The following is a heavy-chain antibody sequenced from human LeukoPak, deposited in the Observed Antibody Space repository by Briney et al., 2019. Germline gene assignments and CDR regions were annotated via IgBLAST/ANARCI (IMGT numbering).Heavy chain of an antibody. J-gene: IGHJ6*02. Sequence: ASVTVSCTASGYTFTSYDTNWVRQATGQGLEWMGWMNPNSGNTGYAQKFQGRVTMTRNTSISTAYMELSSLRSEDTAVYYCARTEMATSISRVWYYYYGMDVWGQGTTVTVSS. CDR3: ARTEMATSISRVWYYYYGMDV. CDR1: GYTFTSYD. D-gene: IGHD5-24*01. CDR2: MNPNSGNT. V-gene: IGHV1-8*01.